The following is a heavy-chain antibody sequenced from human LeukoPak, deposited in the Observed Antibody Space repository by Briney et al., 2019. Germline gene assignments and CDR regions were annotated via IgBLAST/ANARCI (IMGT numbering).Heavy chain of an antibody. CDR3: AKAKPRDSSGYYYGGYYFDY. D-gene: IGHD3-22*01. V-gene: IGHV3-30*18. CDR2: ISYDGSNK. CDR1: GFTFSSYG. J-gene: IGHJ4*02. Sequence: GGSLRLSCAAPGFTFSSYGMHWVRQAPGKGLEWVAVISYDGSNKYYADSVKGRFTISRDNSKNTLYLQMNSLRAEDTAVYYCAKAKPRDSSGYYYGGYYFDYWGQGTLVTVSS.